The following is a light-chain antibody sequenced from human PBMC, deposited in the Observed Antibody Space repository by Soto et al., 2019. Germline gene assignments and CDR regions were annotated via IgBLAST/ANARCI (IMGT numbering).Light chain of an antibody. V-gene: IGKV1-39*01. Sequence: DIQMTQSPSSLSASVGDRVTITCRASQSISFYLNWYQHRPGKAPQLLIYGASTLRSGVPSRFSGRGSGTDFTLTITSLLPEDFATYSCQEGYTSSRTFGQGTTVEI. J-gene: IGKJ1*01. CDR1: QSISFY. CDR2: GAS. CDR3: QEGYTSSRT.